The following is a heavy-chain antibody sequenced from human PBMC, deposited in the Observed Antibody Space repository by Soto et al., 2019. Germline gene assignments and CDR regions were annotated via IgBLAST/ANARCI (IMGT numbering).Heavy chain of an antibody. CDR3: ARDSCGGDCYPGHYYYYGMDV. V-gene: IGHV1-69*13. Sequence: SVKVSCKASGGTFSRNAISWLRQAPGQGLEWMGGIIPFFHAPNYAQKFQGRVTITADESTSIAYMELSSLRSEDTAVYYCARDSCGGDCYPGHYYYYGMDVWGQGTTVTVSS. J-gene: IGHJ6*02. CDR2: IIPFFHAP. D-gene: IGHD2-21*02. CDR1: GGTFSRNA.